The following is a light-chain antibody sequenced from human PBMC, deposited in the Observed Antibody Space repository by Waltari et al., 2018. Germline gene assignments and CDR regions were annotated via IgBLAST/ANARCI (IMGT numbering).Light chain of an antibody. V-gene: IGLV3-21*01. CDR3: QVWDTSRDNVV. Sequence: SYVLTQSPSVSVAPGKTAKISCGGSNIGTKNVHWYQQRPGQAPVLVIYYDTDRPAGVPDRFSGSNSGNTANLTISGVEVGDEADYYCQVWDTSRDNVVFGGGTKLTVL. CDR1: NIGTKN. CDR2: YDT. J-gene: IGLJ2*01.